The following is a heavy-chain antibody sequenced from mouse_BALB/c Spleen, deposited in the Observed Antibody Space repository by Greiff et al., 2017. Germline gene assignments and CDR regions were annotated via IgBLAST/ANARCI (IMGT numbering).Heavy chain of an antibody. V-gene: IGHV3-6*02. D-gene: IGHD1-2*01. J-gene: IGHJ2*01. Sequence: EVKLQESGPGLVKPSQSLSLTCSVTGYSITSGYYWNWIRQFPGNKLEWMGYISYDGSNNYNPSLKNRISITRDTSKNQFFLKLNSVTTEDTATYYCARGHYYGYVDYWGQGTTLTVSS. CDR3: ARGHYYGYVDY. CDR2: ISYDGSN. CDR1: GYSITSGYY.